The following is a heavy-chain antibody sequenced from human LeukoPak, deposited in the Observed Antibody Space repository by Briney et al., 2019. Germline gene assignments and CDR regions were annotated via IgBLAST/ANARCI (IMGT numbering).Heavy chain of an antibody. V-gene: IGHV5-51*01. D-gene: IGHD3-22*01. Sequence: GGSLKISCKGSGYSFTSYWIGWVRQMPGKGLEWMGIICPGDSDTRYSPSFQGQVTISADKSISTAYLQWSSLKASDTAMYYCARHGIYYYDRSGPDYWGQGTLVTVSS. CDR2: ICPGDSDT. CDR1: GYSFTSYW. J-gene: IGHJ4*02. CDR3: ARHGIYYYDRSGPDY.